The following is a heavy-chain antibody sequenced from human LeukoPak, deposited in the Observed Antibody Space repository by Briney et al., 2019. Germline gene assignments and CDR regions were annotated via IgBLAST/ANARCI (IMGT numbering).Heavy chain of an antibody. V-gene: IGHV4-59*01. Sequence: SETLSLTCTVPGGSISSYYWSWIRQPPGKGLEWIGYIYYSGSTNYNPSLKSRVTISVDTSENQFSLKLSSVTAAGTAVYYCARGSDSGSYLGYWGQGTLVTVSS. CDR2: IYYSGST. CDR3: ARGSDSGSYLGY. CDR1: GGSISSYY. D-gene: IGHD1-26*01. J-gene: IGHJ4*02.